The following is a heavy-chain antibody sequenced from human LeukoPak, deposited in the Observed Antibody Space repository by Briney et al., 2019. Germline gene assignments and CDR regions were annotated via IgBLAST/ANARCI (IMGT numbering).Heavy chain of an antibody. V-gene: IGHV1-2*02. Sequence: ASVSVSCTASGYTFTGYYMHWVRQAPGQGLEWRGWINPNSGGTNYAQKFQGRVTITRDTSISTAYMELSRLRSDDTAVYYCARARLEYYGSGRGWFDPWGQGTLVTVSS. CDR1: GYTFTGYY. J-gene: IGHJ5*02. CDR3: ARARLEYYGSGRGWFDP. CDR2: INPNSGGT. D-gene: IGHD3-10*01.